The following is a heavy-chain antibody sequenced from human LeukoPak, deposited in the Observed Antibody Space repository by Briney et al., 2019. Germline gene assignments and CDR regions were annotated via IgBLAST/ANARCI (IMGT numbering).Heavy chain of an antibody. CDR1: GHSISSGYY. CDR3: ARLGDYDSSGYYFDY. V-gene: IGHV4-38-2*01. J-gene: IGHJ4*02. CDR2: IYHSGST. D-gene: IGHD3-22*01. Sequence: SETLSLTCAVSGHSISSGYYWGWIRQPPGKGLEWIGSIYHSGSTYYNPSLKSRVTISVDTSKNQFSLKLSSVTAADTAVYFCARLGDYDSSGYYFDYWGQGTLVTVSS.